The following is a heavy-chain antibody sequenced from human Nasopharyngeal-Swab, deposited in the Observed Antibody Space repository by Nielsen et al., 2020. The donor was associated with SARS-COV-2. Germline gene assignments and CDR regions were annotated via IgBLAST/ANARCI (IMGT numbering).Heavy chain of an antibody. Sequence: GSLRLSCAVYGGSFTEYRWHWIRQAPGKGLEWIGEIHHSGHTNSNPSLKSRVNISIDKPKKQFSLRLNSVTAAATAVYYCARGPGLYSEFWSGYYGAFDIWGQGTIVTVSS. CDR2: IHHSGHT. J-gene: IGHJ3*02. D-gene: IGHD3-3*01. CDR1: GGSFTEYR. V-gene: IGHV4-34*01. CDR3: ARGPGLYSEFWSGYYGAFDI.